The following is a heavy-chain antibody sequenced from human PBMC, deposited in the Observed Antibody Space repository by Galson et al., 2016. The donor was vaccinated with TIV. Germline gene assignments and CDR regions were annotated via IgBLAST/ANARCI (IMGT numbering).Heavy chain of an antibody. Sequence: SVKVSCKASGDTFSTYPFNWVRQAPGQGLERVGGFIPLFGSANYAQKFQGRVTITADESTSTLYMEVSSLRSEDTAVYYCAKDRNTAMNTYHYYYGMDVWGQVTTVIVSS. J-gene: IGHJ6*02. CDR2: FIPLFGSA. V-gene: IGHV1-69*13. CDR1: GDTFSTYP. CDR3: AKDRNTAMNTYHYYYGMDV. D-gene: IGHD5-18*01.